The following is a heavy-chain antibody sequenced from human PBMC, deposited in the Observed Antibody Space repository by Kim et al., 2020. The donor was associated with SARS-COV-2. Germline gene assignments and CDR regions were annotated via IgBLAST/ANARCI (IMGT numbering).Heavy chain of an antibody. CDR2: INAGNGNT. CDR1: GYTFTSYA. V-gene: IGHV1-3*01. J-gene: IGHJ5*02. CDR3: ARDNLELRQYNWFDP. Sequence: ASVKVSCKASGYTFTSYAMHWVRQAPGQRLEWMGWINAGNGNTKYSQKFQGRVTITRDTSASTAYMELRSLRSEDTAVYYCARDNLELRQYNWFDPRGQGTLVTVSS. D-gene: IGHD1-7*01.